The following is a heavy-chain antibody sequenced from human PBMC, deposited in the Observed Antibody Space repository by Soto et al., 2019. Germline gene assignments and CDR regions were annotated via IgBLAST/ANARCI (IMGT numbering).Heavy chain of an antibody. CDR3: ARVLKDFWSGYGMDV. J-gene: IGHJ6*02. D-gene: IGHD3-3*01. V-gene: IGHV1-18*01. CDR1: GYTFTSYG. CDR2: ISAYNGNT. Sequence: ASVKVSCKASGYTFTSYGISWVRQAPGQGLEWMGWISAYNGNTNYAQKLQGRVTMTTDTSTSTACMELRSLRSDDTAVYYCARVLKDFWSGYGMDVWGQGTTVTVSS.